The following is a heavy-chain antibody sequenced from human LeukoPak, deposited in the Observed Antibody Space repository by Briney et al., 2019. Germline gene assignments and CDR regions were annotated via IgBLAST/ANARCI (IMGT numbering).Heavy chain of an antibody. J-gene: IGHJ4*02. V-gene: IGHV3-30*03. CDR2: ISYDGSNK. D-gene: IGHD2-2*02. CDR3: ARGRYCSSTSCYTGWNWNRVGFDY. CDR1: GFTFSSYG. Sequence: PGRSLRLSCAASGFTFSSYGMHWVRQAPGKGLEWVAVISYDGSNKYYADSVKGRFTISRDNSKNTLYLQMNSLRAEDTAVYYCARGRYCSSTSCYTGWNWNRVGFDYWGQGTLGTVSS.